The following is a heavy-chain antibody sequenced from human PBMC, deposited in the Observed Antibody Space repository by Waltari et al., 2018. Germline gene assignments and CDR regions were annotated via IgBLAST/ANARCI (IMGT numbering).Heavy chain of an antibody. D-gene: IGHD6-13*01. V-gene: IGHV4-39*07. Sequence: QLQLQESGPGLVKPSETLSLTCTVSGGSISSSSYYWGWIRQPPGKGLEWIGSIYYSGSTYYNPSLKSRVTISVDTSKNQFSLKLSSVTAADTAVYYCARAVLLEQQLVPEFDYWGQGTLVTVSA. CDR3: ARAVLLEQQLVPEFDY. CDR2: IYYSGST. J-gene: IGHJ4*02. CDR1: GGSISSSSYY.